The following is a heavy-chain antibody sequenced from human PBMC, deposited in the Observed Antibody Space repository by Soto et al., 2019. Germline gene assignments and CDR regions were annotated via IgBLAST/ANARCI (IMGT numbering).Heavy chain of an antibody. Sequence: QVQLVQSGAEVKKPGSSVKVSCKASGGTFSSYTISWVRQAPGQGLEWMGRIIPILGIANYAQKFQGRVTITADKSTSTAYMELSSLRSEDTAVYYCARDRYYYDSSGYYPFDYWGQGTLVTVSS. CDR1: GGTFSSYT. J-gene: IGHJ4*02. V-gene: IGHV1-69*08. D-gene: IGHD3-22*01. CDR2: IIPILGIA. CDR3: ARDRYYYDSSGYYPFDY.